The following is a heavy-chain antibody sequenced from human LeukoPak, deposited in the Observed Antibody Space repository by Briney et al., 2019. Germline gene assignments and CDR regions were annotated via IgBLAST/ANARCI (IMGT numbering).Heavy chain of an antibody. CDR2: ISYDGSNK. V-gene: IGHV3-30-3*01. D-gene: IGHD2-8*01. Sequence: TGGSLRLSCAASGFTFSSYAMHWVRQAPGKGLEWVAVISYDGSNKYYADSVKGRVTISRDNAKNTLYLQMNSLRAEDTAVYYCARSNGFGMDVWGQGTTVTVSS. CDR1: GFTFSSYA. CDR3: ARSNGFGMDV. J-gene: IGHJ6*02.